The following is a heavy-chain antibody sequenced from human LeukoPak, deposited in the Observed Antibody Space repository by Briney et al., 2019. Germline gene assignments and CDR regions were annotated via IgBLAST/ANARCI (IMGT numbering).Heavy chain of an antibody. V-gene: IGHV3-30*02. D-gene: IGHD6-19*01. CDR2: IRDDGSDT. CDR3: AKSDGHGTGYGFHI. Sequence: GGSLRLSCAASGFTFNDYAMYWVRQSPGRGLEWVALIRDDGSDTYHADSVKGRFAISRDNSKNTVFLRMNCLRGEDPAIYYCAKSDGHGTGYGFHIWGQGTMVTVSS. CDR1: GFTFNDYA. J-gene: IGHJ3*02.